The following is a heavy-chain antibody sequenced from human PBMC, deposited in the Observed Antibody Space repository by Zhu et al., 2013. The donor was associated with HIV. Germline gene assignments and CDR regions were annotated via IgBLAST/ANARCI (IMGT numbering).Heavy chain of an antibody. CDR1: GFTFDDYA. CDR3: ARAGREGFGEVNWFDP. J-gene: IGHJ5*02. V-gene: IGHV3-43D*03. CDR2: ISWDGGST. D-gene: IGHD3-10*01. Sequence: EVQLVESGGVVVQPGGSLRLSCAASGFTFDDYAMHWVRQAPGKGLEWVSLISWDGGSTYYADSVKGRFTISRDNSKNSLYLQMNSLRAEDTALYYCARAGREGFGEVNWFDPWGQGTLVTVSS.